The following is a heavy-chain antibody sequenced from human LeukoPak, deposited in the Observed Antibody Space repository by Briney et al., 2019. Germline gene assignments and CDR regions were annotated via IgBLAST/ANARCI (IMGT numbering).Heavy chain of an antibody. CDR2: IYHSGST. J-gene: IGHJ4*02. CDR1: GGSISSGGYY. V-gene: IGHV4-30-2*01. CDR3: ARGVYCSSTSCSTMDY. Sequence: SETLSLTCTVSGGSISSGGYYWSWIRQPPGKGLEWIGYIYHSGSTYYNPSLKSRVTISVDRSKNQFSLKLSSVTAADTAVYYCARGVYCSSTSCSTMDYWGQGTLVTVSS. D-gene: IGHD2-2*01.